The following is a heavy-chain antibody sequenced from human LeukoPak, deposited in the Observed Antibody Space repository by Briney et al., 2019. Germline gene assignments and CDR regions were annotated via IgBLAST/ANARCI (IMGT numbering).Heavy chain of an antibody. CDR3: ARDLVTVTKGFDI. V-gene: IGHV4-34*01. CDR1: GGSFRGYY. CDR2: INRSGSI. Sequence: SETLSLTCALYGGSFRGYYWNWIRQPPGKGLEWIGEINRSGSINYNPSLKSRVTISVDTSKNQFSLKLSSVTAADTAVYYCARDLVTVTKGFDIWGQGTMVSVSS. J-gene: IGHJ3*02. D-gene: IGHD4-17*01.